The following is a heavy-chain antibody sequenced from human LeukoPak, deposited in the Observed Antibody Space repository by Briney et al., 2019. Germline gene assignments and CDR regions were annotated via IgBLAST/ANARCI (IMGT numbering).Heavy chain of an antibody. Sequence: PGGSLRLSCAASGFTFSDYYMSWIRQAPGNGLEWVSYISSSGSTIYYADSVKGRFTISRDNAKNSLYLQMNSLRAEDTAVYYCARIGAAAASGFDAFDIWGQGTMVTVSS. D-gene: IGHD6-13*01. CDR3: ARIGAAAASGFDAFDI. CDR1: GFTFSDYY. J-gene: IGHJ3*02. V-gene: IGHV3-11*01. CDR2: ISSSGSTI.